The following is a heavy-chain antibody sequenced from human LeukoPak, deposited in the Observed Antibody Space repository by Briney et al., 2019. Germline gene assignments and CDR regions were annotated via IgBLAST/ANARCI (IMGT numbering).Heavy chain of an antibody. Sequence: GSSVKVSCKASGGTFSSYAISWVRQAPGQGLEWMGGTIPIFGTANYAQKFQGRVTNTTDESTSTAYMELSSLRSEDTAVYYCASTDSSSYLSPFDYWGQGTLVTVSS. CDR3: ASTDSSSYLSPFDY. V-gene: IGHV1-69*05. J-gene: IGHJ4*02. CDR2: TIPIFGTA. CDR1: GGTFSSYA. D-gene: IGHD6-6*01.